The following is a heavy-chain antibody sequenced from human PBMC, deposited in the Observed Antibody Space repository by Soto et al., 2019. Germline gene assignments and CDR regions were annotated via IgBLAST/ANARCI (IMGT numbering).Heavy chain of an antibody. D-gene: IGHD2-2*01. V-gene: IGHV4-4*02. CDR3: ATKNVPTPGQY. CDR2: ISHSGTT. CDR1: LVSISSGNW. J-gene: IGHJ4*02. Sequence: QVQLQESGPGLVEPSGTLSLTCAVSLVSISSGNWWSWVRQPPGRGLEYIGAISHSGTTNYNPSLESRLTISLDAAKNQFSLKLTSVTDADTAVYYWATKNVPTPGQYWGQGPRVIGSS.